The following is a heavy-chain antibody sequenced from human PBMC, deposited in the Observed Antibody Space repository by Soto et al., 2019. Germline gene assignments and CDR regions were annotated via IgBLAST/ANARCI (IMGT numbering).Heavy chain of an antibody. CDR1: AGSISTYH. Sequence: PSETLSLTCSVSAGSISTYHWSWIRQPAGKGLEWIGRIYYTGSTDYNPSLKSRVTMSVDTSKNQFSLKVSSVTAADTAVYYCARTVMPVGNLAAFDHWGQGVLVTVSS. CDR2: IYYTGST. D-gene: IGHD7-27*01. CDR3: ARTVMPVGNLAAFDH. V-gene: IGHV4-4*07. J-gene: IGHJ4*02.